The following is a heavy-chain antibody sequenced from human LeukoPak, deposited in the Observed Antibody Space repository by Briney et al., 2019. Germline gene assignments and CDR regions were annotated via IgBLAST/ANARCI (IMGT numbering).Heavy chain of an antibody. CDR1: GGSISSSSYY. CDR2: IYYSGST. Sequence: SETLSLTCTVSGGSISSSSYYWGWIRQPPGKGLEWIGSIYYSGSTYYNPSLKSRVTISVDTSKNQFSLKLSSVTAADTAVYYCARERSGVMGYWGQGTLVTVSS. CDR3: ARERSGVMGY. D-gene: IGHD3-16*01. J-gene: IGHJ4*02. V-gene: IGHV4-39*07.